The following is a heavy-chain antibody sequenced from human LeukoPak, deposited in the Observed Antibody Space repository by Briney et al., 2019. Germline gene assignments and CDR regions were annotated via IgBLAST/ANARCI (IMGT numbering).Heavy chain of an antibody. CDR2: IYYSGST. CDR1: GGSISSYY. J-gene: IGHJ4*02. CDR3: ASIAAMDVDY. D-gene: IGHD6-6*01. V-gene: IGHV4-59*12. Sequence: PSETLSLTCTVSGGSISSYYWSWIRQPPGKGLEWIGYIYYSGSTNYNPSLKSRVTISVDTSKNQFSLKLSSVTAADTAVYYCASIAAMDVDYWGQGTLVTVSS.